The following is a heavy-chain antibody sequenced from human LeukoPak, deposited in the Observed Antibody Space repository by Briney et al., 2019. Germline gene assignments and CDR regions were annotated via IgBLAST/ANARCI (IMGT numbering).Heavy chain of an antibody. V-gene: IGHV3-7*01. CDR1: GFTFSSYW. J-gene: IGHJ4*02. Sequence: GGSLRLSCAASGFTFSSYWMSWVRQAPGKGLEWVANIKQDGGEKYYVESVKGRFTISRDNVKNSLYLQMNSLRAEDTAVYYCARDHTKLTTVTYFDYWGQGTLVTVSS. CDR3: ARDHTKLTTVTYFDY. CDR2: IKQDGGEK. D-gene: IGHD4-17*01.